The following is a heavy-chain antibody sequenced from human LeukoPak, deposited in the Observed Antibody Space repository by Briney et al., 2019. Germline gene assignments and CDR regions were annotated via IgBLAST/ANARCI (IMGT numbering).Heavy chain of an antibody. CDR3: ARFYSTGWYLGY. V-gene: IGHV4-4*02. CDR2: IYHSGCT. J-gene: IGHJ4*02. Sequence: SETLSLTCAVSGGSISSSNWWSWVRQPPGKGLEWIGEIYHSGCTNYNPSLKSRVTISVDKSKNQFSLELSSVTAADTAVYYCARFYSTGWYLGYWGQGTLVIVYS. CDR1: GGSISSSNW. D-gene: IGHD6-19*01.